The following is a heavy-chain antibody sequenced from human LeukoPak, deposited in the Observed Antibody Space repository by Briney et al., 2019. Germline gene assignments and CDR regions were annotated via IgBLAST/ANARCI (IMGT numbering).Heavy chain of an antibody. Sequence: QSGGSLRLSCAASGFTFSSYWMTWVRQAPGKGLEWVANIKLDVGETYYVDSVRGRFTISRDNTKNSLYLQMDSLRAEDTAVYYCARKGNAFDFWGQGTMVTVSS. D-gene: IGHD3-10*01. J-gene: IGHJ3*01. CDR2: IKLDVGET. CDR3: ARKGNAFDF. CDR1: GFTFSSYW. V-gene: IGHV3-7*01.